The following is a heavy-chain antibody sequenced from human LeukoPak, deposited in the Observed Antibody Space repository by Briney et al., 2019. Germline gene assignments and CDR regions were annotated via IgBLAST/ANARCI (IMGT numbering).Heavy chain of an antibody. V-gene: IGHV3-66*01. CDR3: AGIAVARYGY. CDR1: GFTVSNNY. J-gene: IGHJ4*02. Sequence: GGSLRLSCAASGFTVSNNYMTWVRQAPGKGLEWVSVIYSGGSTYYADSVKGRFTISRDNSKNTVYLQMNSLRAEDTAVYYCAGIAVARYGYWGQGTLVTVSS. CDR2: IYSGGST. D-gene: IGHD6-19*01.